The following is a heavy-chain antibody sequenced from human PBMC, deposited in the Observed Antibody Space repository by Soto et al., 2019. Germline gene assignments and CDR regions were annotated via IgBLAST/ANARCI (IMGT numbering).Heavy chain of an antibody. CDR2: ISGSGGST. CDR1: GFTFSSYA. D-gene: IGHD3-9*01. CDR3: AKVYDILTGPNRAYDY. V-gene: IGHV3-23*01. Sequence: EVQLLESGGGLVQPGGSLRLSCAASGFTFSSYAMSWVRQAPGKGREWVSAISGSGGSTYYADSVKGRFTISRDNSKNTLYLQMNSLRAEDTAVYYCAKVYDILTGPNRAYDYWGQGTLVTVSS. J-gene: IGHJ4*02.